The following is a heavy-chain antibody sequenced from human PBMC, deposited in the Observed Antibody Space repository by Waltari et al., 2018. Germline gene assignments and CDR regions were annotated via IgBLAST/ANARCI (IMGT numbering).Heavy chain of an antibody. J-gene: IGHJ4*02. V-gene: IGHV4-34*01. D-gene: IGHD2-15*01. Sequence: QVQLQQWGAGLLKPSETLSLTCAVYGGSFSGYYWSWIRQPPGKGLEWIGEINHSGSTNYNPSLKSRVTISVDTSKNQFSLKLSSVTAADTAVYYCARLPRRAYCSGGSCGFDYWGQGTLVTVSS. CDR1: GGSFSGYY. CDR3: ARLPRRAYCSGGSCGFDY. CDR2: INHSGST.